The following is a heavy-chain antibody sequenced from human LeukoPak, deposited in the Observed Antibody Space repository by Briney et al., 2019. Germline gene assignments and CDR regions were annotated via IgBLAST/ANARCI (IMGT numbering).Heavy chain of an antibody. V-gene: IGHV4-61*01. Sequence: LETLSLTCTVSGGSVSSDSYFWTWIRQPPGKGLEWIGYIYYSGSTNYNPSLKSRVTISLDTSKSQISLKLSSVTAADTAVYYCARGQRRLQDYWGQGTLVTVSS. CDR1: GGSVSSDSYF. CDR2: IYYSGST. CDR3: ARGQRRLQDY. J-gene: IGHJ4*02.